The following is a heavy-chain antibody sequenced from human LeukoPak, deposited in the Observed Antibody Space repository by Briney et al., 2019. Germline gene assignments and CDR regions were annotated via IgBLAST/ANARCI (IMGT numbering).Heavy chain of an antibody. J-gene: IGHJ6*03. Sequence: PGGSLRLSCAASGFTFSSYAMSWVRQAPGKGLEWVSAISGSGGSTYYADSVKGRFTISRDNSKNTLYLQMNSLRAEDTAVYYCAKPRFLHYCYYYMDVWGKGTTVTVSS. V-gene: IGHV3-23*01. CDR3: AKPRFLHYCYYYMDV. D-gene: IGHD3-3*01. CDR2: ISGSGGST. CDR1: GFTFSSYA.